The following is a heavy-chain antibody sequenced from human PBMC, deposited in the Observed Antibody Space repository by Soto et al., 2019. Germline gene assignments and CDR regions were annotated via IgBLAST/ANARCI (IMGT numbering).Heavy chain of an antibody. Sequence: GGSLRLSCAASGFTFSSYSMNWVRQAPGKGLEWVSSISSSSSYIYYADSVKGRFTISRDNAKNSLYLQMNSLRAEDTAVYYCASAYYDTPFTSGYAFDIWGQGTMVTASS. CDR3: ASAYYDTPFTSGYAFDI. CDR1: GFTFSSYS. CDR2: ISSSSSYI. J-gene: IGHJ3*02. D-gene: IGHD3-22*01. V-gene: IGHV3-21*01.